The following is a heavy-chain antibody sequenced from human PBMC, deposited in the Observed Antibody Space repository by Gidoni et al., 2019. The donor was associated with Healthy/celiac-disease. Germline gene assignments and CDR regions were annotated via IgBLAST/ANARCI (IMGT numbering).Heavy chain of an antibody. CDR3: ARLDSVVVAAIYRYYGMDV. Sequence: EVQLVESGGGLVKPGGSLRLSCAASGFTFSSYSMNWVRQAPGKGLEWVSSISSSSSYIYYADSVKGRFTISRDNAKNSLYLQMNSLRAEDTAVYYCARLDSVVVAAIYRYYGMDVWGQGTTVTVSS. J-gene: IGHJ6*02. CDR1: GFTFSSYS. V-gene: IGHV3-21*01. D-gene: IGHD2-15*01. CDR2: ISSSSSYI.